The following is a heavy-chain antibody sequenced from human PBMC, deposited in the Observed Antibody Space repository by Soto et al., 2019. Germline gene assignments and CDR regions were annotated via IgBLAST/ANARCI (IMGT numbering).Heavy chain of an antibody. J-gene: IGHJ4*02. D-gene: IGHD6-13*01. CDR1: GFTFSSCV. CDR3: AKGLINGRWYAED. CDR2: ITDSGTGT. V-gene: IGHV3-23*01. Sequence: EVHLLESGGGLVYPGESLRLSCGASGFTFSSCVMTWVRQAPGKGLEWVSCITDSGTGTYYADSVKGRFTISRDNSKNTMYLQMNNLRVEDTGVYYCAKGLINGRWYAEDWGQGTLVTVSS.